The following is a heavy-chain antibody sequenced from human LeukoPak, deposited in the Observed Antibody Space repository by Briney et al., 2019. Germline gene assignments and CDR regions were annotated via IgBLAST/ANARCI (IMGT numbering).Heavy chain of an antibody. CDR2: IYTSGST. V-gene: IGHV4-4*07. D-gene: IGHD5-18*01. CDR1: GGSISSSY. CDR3: AKVQLGHNYGPIDY. Sequence: SETLSLTCTVSGGSISSSYWSWIRQPAGKGLEWIGRIYTSGSTNYNPSLKSRVTMSVDTSKNQFSLKLSSVTAADTAVYYCAKVQLGHNYGPIDYWGQGTLVTVSS. J-gene: IGHJ4*02.